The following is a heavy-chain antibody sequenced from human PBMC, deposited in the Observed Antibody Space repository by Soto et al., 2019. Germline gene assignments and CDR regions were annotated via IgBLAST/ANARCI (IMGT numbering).Heavy chain of an antibody. V-gene: IGHV1-18*01. CDR1: GYTFTSYG. CDR3: SREDTVDTAMVTRRYYYGMDV. Sequence: ASVKVSCKASGYTFTSYGISWVRQAPGQGLEWMGWISAYNGNTNYAQKLQGRVTMTTDTSTSTAYMELRSLRSGDTAVYYCSREDTVDTAMVTRRYYYGMDVWGQGTTVTVSS. J-gene: IGHJ6*02. CDR2: ISAYNGNT. D-gene: IGHD5-18*01.